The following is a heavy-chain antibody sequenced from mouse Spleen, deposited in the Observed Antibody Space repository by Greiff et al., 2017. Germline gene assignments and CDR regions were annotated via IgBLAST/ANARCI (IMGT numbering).Heavy chain of an antibody. J-gene: IGHJ1*01. CDR1: GFTFSDYG. D-gene: IGHD2-12*01. Sequence: EVKLMESGGGLVKPGGSLKLSCAASGFTFSDYGMHWVRQAPEKGLEWVAYISSGSSTIYYADTVKGRFTISRDNAKNTLFLQMTSLRSEDTAMYYCAREDYYSGWYFDVWGAGTTVTVSS. CDR2: ISSGSSTI. V-gene: IGHV5-17*01. CDR3: AREDYYSGWYFDV.